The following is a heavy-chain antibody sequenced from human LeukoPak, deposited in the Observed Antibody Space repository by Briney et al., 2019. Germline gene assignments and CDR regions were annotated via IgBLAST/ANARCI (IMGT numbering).Heavy chain of an antibody. CDR3: AREYGGFDY. CDR1: GFIFSSYS. Sequence: GGSLRLSCAAPGFIFSSYSMNWVRQAPGKGLEWVSSISTSSSYIDYADSVKGRFTISRDNAKNSLYLQMNSLRAEDTAVYYCAREYGGFDYWGQGTLITASS. D-gene: IGHD4-23*01. CDR2: ISTSSSYI. J-gene: IGHJ4*02. V-gene: IGHV3-21*01.